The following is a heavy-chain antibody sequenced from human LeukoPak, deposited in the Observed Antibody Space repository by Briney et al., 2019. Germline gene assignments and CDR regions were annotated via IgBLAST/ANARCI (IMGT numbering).Heavy chain of an antibody. CDR3: ARDNVVVVPAAMRDAFDI. J-gene: IGHJ3*02. D-gene: IGHD2-2*01. CDR2: IYYSGST. V-gene: IGHV4-39*07. CDR1: GGSISSSSYY. Sequence: SETLSLTCTVSGGSISSSSYYWGWIRQPPGKGLEWIGSIYYSGSTYYNPSPKSRVTISVDTSKNQFSLKLSSVTAADTAVYYCARDNVVVVPAAMRDAFDIWGQGTMVTVSS.